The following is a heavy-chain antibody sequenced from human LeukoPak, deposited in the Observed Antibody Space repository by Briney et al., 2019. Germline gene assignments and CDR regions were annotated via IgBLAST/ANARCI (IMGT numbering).Heavy chain of an antibody. V-gene: IGHV4-59*01. CDR3: ARVPNSGWYYFDY. CDR2: IYYSGST. Sequence: PSETLSLTCTVSGGSISSYYWSWIRQPPGKGLEWIGYIYYSGSTRYNPSLKSRVTISVGTSKNQFSLKLSSVTAADTAVYYCARVPNSGWYYFDYWGQGTLVTVSS. D-gene: IGHD6-19*01. J-gene: IGHJ4*02. CDR1: GGSISSYY.